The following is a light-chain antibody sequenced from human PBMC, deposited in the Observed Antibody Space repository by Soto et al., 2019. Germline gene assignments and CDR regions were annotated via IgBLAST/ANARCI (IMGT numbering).Light chain of an antibody. CDR1: SSDGGGYNY. V-gene: IGLV2-8*01. J-gene: IGLJ1*01. CDR3: SSYAGSNTCYV. CDR2: EVS. Sequence: QSVLTKPPYASGSPGQSVTISCKGTSSDGGGYNYVSWYQQHPGKAPKLMIYEVSKRPSGVPDRFSGSKSGNTASLTVSGLQAEDEADYYCSSYAGSNTCYVFGTGTKVTVL.